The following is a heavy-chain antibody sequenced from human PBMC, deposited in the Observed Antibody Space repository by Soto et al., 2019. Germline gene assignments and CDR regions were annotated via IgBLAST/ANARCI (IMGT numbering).Heavy chain of an antibody. CDR3: ARRPRITIFGVVKAAFDI. D-gene: IGHD3-3*01. J-gene: IGHJ3*02. CDR1: GYSFTSYW. Sequence: GESLKISCKGSGYSFTSYWIVWVRQMPGKGLEWMGIIYPGDSDTRYSPSFQGQVTISADKSISTAYLQWSSLKASDTAMYYCARRPRITIFGVVKAAFDIWGQGTMVTVSS. V-gene: IGHV5-51*01. CDR2: IYPGDSDT.